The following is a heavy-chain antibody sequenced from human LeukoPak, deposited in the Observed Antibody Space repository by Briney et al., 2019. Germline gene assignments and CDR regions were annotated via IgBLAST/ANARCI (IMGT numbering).Heavy chain of an antibody. CDR2: ISSRESTK. V-gene: IGHV3-48*03. CDR3: ARYCSTTSCHFYGMDV. Sequence: GGSLRLSCAASGFTFSTFEMTWVRQAPGKGVEWVSYISSRESTKYYADSVKGRFTISRANAKNAVSLQMNSLRAEDTAVYYCARYCSTTSCHFYGMDVWGRGTSVTVSS. J-gene: IGHJ6*02. CDR1: GFTFSTFE. D-gene: IGHD2-2*01.